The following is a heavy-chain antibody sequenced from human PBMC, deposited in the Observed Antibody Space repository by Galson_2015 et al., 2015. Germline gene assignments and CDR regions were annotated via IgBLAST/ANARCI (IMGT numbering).Heavy chain of an antibody. V-gene: IGHV3-53*01. J-gene: IGHJ4*02. CDR1: GLTVSSNY. CDR2: IYSGGST. CDR3: ASIFGAYYFDY. D-gene: IGHD3-3*01. Sequence: SLRLSCAASGLTVSSNYMSWVRQAPGKGLEWVSVIYSGGSTYYADSVKGRFTFSRDNSKNTLYLQMNSLRAEDTAVYYCASIFGAYYFDYWGQGTLVTVSS.